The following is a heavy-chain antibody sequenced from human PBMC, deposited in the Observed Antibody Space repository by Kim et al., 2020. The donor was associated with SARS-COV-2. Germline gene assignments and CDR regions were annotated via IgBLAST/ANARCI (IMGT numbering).Heavy chain of an antibody. D-gene: IGHD2-15*01. CDR1: TFNEKMSA. CDR2: ISSDGIYK. Sequence: GGSLRLSCVVSTFNEKMSAMHWVRQAPGKGLEWVARISSDGIYKYYGDSVKGRFTVSRDDPMKTMYLQMTNLRFPDTALYYCATDLGKMRGLDAWGPGTSVIVSS. CDR3: ATDLGKMRGLDA. J-gene: IGHJ6*01. V-gene: IGHV3-30*03.